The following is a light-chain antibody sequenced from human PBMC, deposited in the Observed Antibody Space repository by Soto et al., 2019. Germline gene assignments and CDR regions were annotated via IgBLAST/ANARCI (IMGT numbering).Light chain of an antibody. Sequence: DIQMTQSPSTLSASVGDRVTITCRASQSISSLLAWYQQKPGKAPKLLIYKASNLKSGVPPRFSGSGSGTEFTLTISSLQPDDFATYYCQQYNSYSRTFGQGTKVDI. V-gene: IGKV1-5*03. J-gene: IGKJ1*01. CDR3: QQYNSYSRT. CDR2: KAS. CDR1: QSISSL.